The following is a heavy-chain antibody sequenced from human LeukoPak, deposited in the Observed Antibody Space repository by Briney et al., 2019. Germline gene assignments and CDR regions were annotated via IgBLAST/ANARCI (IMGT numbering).Heavy chain of an antibody. V-gene: IGHV4-34*01. CDR2: INHSGST. CDR3: ASRVGATSWVDY. Sequence: SETLSLTCAVYGGSFSGYYWSWIRQPPGKGLEWIGEINHSGSTYYDPSLKSRVTISVDTSKNQFSLKLSSVTAADTAVYYCASRVGATSWVDYWGQGTLVTVSS. CDR1: GGSFSGYY. D-gene: IGHD1-26*01. J-gene: IGHJ4*02.